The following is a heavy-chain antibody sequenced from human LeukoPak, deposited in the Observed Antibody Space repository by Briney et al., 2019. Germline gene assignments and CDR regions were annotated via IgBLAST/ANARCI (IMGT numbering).Heavy chain of an antibody. J-gene: IGHJ4*02. D-gene: IGHD6-13*01. CDR1: GYTLTRYY. CDR2: INPSGGST. V-gene: IGHV1-46*01. Sequence: ASVTVSCKASGYTLTRYYMHWVRQAPGQGLEWMGIINPSGGSTSYGQKFQGRVTMTRDTSTSTVYMELSSLRSEDTAVYYCARSRIAAAGFYFDYERGGTLVTVSS. CDR3: ARSRIAAAGFYFDY.